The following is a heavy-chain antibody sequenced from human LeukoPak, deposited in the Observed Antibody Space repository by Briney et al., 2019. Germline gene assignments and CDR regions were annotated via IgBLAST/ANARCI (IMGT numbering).Heavy chain of an antibody. Sequence: SQTLSLTCAISGDSVSYNVAAWNWIRQSPSRGLEWLGRTLYRSRWSNDYAESVKSRITINPDTSKNQFTLQLRSVTAADTAVYYCARVPGVHHMVRGVNLYHFDYWGQGTLVTVSS. J-gene: IGHJ4*02. CDR1: GDSVSYNVAA. CDR2: TLYRSRWSN. D-gene: IGHD3-10*01. CDR3: ARVPGVHHMVRGVNLYHFDY. V-gene: IGHV6-1*01.